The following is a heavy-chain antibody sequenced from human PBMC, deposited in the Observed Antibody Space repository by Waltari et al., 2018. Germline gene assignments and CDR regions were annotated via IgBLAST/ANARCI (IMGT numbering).Heavy chain of an antibody. CDR3: ARDPAFGAFDF. CDR1: GFSFSGSW. Sequence: EVQLLESGGGLVQPGGSLRLSCAASGFSFSGSWMTWVRQAPGKGLDWLAEINPDGSGEYYVDSVNGRFTISRDNTKNSLYLQMNSLRPDDTAVYFCARDPAFGAFDFWGQGTVVTVSS. CDR2: INPDGSGE. D-gene: IGHD3-10*01. J-gene: IGHJ3*01. V-gene: IGHV3-7*01.